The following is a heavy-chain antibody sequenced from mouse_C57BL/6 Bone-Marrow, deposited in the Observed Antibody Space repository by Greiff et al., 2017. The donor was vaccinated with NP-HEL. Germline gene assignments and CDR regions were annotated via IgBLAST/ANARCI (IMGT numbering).Heavy chain of an antibody. CDR2: IHPNSGST. D-gene: IGHD2-2*01. CDR1: GYTFTSYW. CDR3: APLGRSRRPYYAMDY. J-gene: IGHJ4*01. Sequence: VQLQQPGAELVKPGASVKLSCKASGYTFTSYWMHWVKQRPGQGLEWIGMIHPNSGSTNYNEKFKSKATLTVDKSSSTAYMQLSSLTSEDSAVYYCAPLGRSRRPYYAMDYWGQGTSVTVSS. V-gene: IGHV1-64*01.